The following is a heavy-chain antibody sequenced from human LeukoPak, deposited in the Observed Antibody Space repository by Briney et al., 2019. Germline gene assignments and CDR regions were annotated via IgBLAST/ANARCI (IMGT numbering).Heavy chain of an antibody. J-gene: IGHJ6*04. CDR1: GGSFSGYY. V-gene: IGHV4-34*01. D-gene: IGHD3-22*01. CDR2: INHSGST. Sequence: IPSETLSLTCAVYGGSFSGYYWSWIRQPPGKGLEWIGEINHSGSTNYNPSLKSRVTISVDTSKNQFSLELSSVTAADTAVYYCARVVSYYYYYGMDVWGKGTTVTVSS. CDR3: ARVVSYYYYYGMDV.